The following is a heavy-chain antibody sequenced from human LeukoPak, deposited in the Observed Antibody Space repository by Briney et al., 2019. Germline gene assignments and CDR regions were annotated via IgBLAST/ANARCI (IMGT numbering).Heavy chain of an antibody. D-gene: IGHD5-18*01. J-gene: IGHJ4*02. CDR3: ARGRGGYSYGSN. CDR1: GGSFSGYY. Sequence: SEALSLTCAVYGGSFSGYYWSWIRQPPGKGLEWIGEINHSGSTNYNPSLKSRVTISVDTSKNQFSLKLGSVTAADTAVYYCARGRGGYSYGSNWGQGTLVTVSS. V-gene: IGHV4-34*01. CDR2: INHSGST.